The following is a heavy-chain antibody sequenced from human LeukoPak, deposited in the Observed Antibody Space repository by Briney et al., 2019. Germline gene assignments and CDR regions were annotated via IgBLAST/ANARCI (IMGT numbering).Heavy chain of an antibody. Sequence: GGSLRLSCAASGFTFSSYGMHWVRQAPGKGLEWVAVIWYDGSNKYYADSVKGRFTISRDNSKNTLYLQMNSLRAEDTAVYYCAREIKSWYYFDYWGQGTLVTVSS. CDR2: IWYDGSNK. V-gene: IGHV3-33*01. J-gene: IGHJ4*02. CDR1: GFTFSSYG. CDR3: AREIKSWYYFDY. D-gene: IGHD6-13*01.